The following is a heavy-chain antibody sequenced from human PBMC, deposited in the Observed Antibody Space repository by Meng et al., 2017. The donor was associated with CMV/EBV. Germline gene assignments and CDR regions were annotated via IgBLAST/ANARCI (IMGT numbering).Heavy chain of an antibody. Sequence: SETLSLTCTVSGYSIRSGYHWGWIRQPQGKGLEWIGSIYHSRSTYYNPSLKSRVTISVDTSKNQFSLNLTSVTAADTAVYYCARVTPSIVGATSFDYWAQGTLVTVSS. CDR2: IYHSRST. V-gene: IGHV4-38-2*02. CDR1: GYSIRSGYH. J-gene: IGHJ4*02. CDR3: ARVTPSIVGATSFDY. D-gene: IGHD1-26*01.